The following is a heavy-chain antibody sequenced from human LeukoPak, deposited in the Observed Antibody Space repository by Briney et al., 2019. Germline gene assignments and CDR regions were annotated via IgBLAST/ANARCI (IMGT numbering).Heavy chain of an antibody. V-gene: IGHV4-61*01. CDR1: GGSISSGSYY. CDR3: ARAYYDSSGYYSDY. D-gene: IGHD3-22*01. CDR2: IYYSGST. J-gene: IGHJ4*02. Sequence: SETLSLTCTVSGGSISSGSYYWSWIRQPPGKGLEWIGYIYYSGSTNYNPSLKSRVTISVDTSKNQFSLKLSSVTAADTAVYYCARAYYDSSGYYSDYWGQGTLVTVSS.